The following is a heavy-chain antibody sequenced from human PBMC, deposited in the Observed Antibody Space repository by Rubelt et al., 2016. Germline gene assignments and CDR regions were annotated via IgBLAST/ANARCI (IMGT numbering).Heavy chain of an antibody. Sequence: QVQLVQSGAEVKKPGASVKVSCKASGYTFTSYGISWVRQAPGQGLEWMGWISAYNGNTNYAQKLEGRVTMTTGTATSTAYMELRSLGSDDTAVYYCARRDGYNWDDAFDIWGQGTMVTVSS. CDR2: ISAYNGNT. D-gene: IGHD5-24*01. CDR3: ARRDGYNWDDAFDI. J-gene: IGHJ3*02. CDR1: GYTFTSYG. V-gene: IGHV1-18*01.